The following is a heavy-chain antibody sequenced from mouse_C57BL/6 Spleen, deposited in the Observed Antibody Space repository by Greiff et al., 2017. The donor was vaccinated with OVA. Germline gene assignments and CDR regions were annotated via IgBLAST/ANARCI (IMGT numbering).Heavy chain of an antibody. D-gene: IGHD1-1*01. Sequence: QVQLKQSGAELVKPGASVKMSCKASGYTFTSYWITWVKQRPGQGLEWIGDIYPGSGCTNYNEKFKGKATLTADTSSSTAYMQLSSLTSEDAAVYYCARSYYGSRYDYWGQGTTLTVSS. CDR2: IYPGSGCT. J-gene: IGHJ2*01. CDR1: GYTFTSYW. CDR3: ARSYYGSRYDY. V-gene: IGHV1-55*01.